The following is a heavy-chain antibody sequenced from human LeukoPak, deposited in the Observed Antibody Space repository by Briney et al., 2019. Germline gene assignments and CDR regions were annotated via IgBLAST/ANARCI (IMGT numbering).Heavy chain of an antibody. Sequence: SETLSLTCTVSGGSISSGDYYWSWIRQPPGKGLEWIGYIYYSGSTYYNPSLKSRVTISVDTSKNQFSLKLSSVTAADTAVYYCARQLHDWTPMGDFDYWGQGTLVTVSS. J-gene: IGHJ4*02. CDR2: IYYSGST. CDR3: ARQLHDWTPMGDFDY. CDR1: GGSISSGDYY. D-gene: IGHD1-1*01. V-gene: IGHV4-30-4*01.